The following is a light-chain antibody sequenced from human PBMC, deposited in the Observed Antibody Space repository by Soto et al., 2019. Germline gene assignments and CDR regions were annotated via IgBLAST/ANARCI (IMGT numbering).Light chain of an antibody. V-gene: IGKV3-15*01. CDR1: QSVSSK. Sequence: EMVMTQSPATLSVSPGERATLSCRASQSVSSKLGWYQQKPGQAPRLLIYGASIRATGIPARFSGSESGTEFTLTISSLQSEDFAVYYCQKYNNWPRTFGPGTKVDIK. J-gene: IGKJ3*01. CDR2: GAS. CDR3: QKYNNWPRT.